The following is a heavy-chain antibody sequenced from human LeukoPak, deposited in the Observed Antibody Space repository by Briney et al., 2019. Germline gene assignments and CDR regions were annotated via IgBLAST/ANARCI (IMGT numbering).Heavy chain of an antibody. V-gene: IGHV4-34*01. CDR1: GGSFSGYY. J-gene: IGHJ4*02. Sequence: SETLSLTCAVYGGSFSGYYWSWIRQPPGKGLEWIGEINHSGSTNYNPSLKSRVTISVDTSKNQFSLKLSSVTAADTAVYCCARDSYGYVGYWGQGTLVTVSS. D-gene: IGHD5-18*01. CDR2: INHSGST. CDR3: ARDSYGYVGY.